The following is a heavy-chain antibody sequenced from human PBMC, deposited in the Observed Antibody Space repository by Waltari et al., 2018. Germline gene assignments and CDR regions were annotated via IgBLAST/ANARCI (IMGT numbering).Heavy chain of an antibody. Sequence: EVQLLESGGGLVQPGGSLRLSCAASGFTLSSYAMSWVRQAPGQGLEWVSAISGSGGSTYYADSVKGRFTISRDNSKNTLYLQMNSLRAEDTAVYYCAKGSDCSGGSCYSRGFDPWGQGTLVTVSS. J-gene: IGHJ5*02. CDR3: AKGSDCSGGSCYSRGFDP. D-gene: IGHD2-15*01. V-gene: IGHV3-23*01. CDR1: GFTLSSYA. CDR2: ISGSGGST.